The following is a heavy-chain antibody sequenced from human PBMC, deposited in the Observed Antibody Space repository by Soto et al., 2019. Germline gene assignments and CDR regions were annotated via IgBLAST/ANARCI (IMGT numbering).Heavy chain of an antibody. CDR1: GFTFINFF. V-gene: IGHV3-30*18. D-gene: IGHD3-3*01. CDR3: AKVQSSIFRRGFGMDV. J-gene: IGHJ6*02. CDR2: ISYAGNNN. Sequence: GGGLTLSVPASGFTFINFFMHWLRQPRAKVLAWVAVISYAGNNNYYADCVKGRFTISRDNSGNTLYLEMSSLRGEDTAVYYCAKVQSSIFRRGFGMDVWGQGTTVTV.